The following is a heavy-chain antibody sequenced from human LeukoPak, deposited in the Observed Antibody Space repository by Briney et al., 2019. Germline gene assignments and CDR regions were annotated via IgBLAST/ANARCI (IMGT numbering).Heavy chain of an antibody. CDR3: ARRAYDFWSGYYSGSFPGYYYYYMDV. CDR1: GGSINSGSYY. V-gene: IGHV4-61*02. D-gene: IGHD3-3*01. Sequence: SSETLSLTCTVSGGSINSGSYYGSWIRQPARKGLGWIERIYISGTTNYNPSLQSRVTISVDTSKNQFSLKLSSVTAADTAVYYCARRAYDFWSGYYSGSFPGYYYYYMDVWGKGTTVTVSS. J-gene: IGHJ6*03. CDR2: IYISGTT.